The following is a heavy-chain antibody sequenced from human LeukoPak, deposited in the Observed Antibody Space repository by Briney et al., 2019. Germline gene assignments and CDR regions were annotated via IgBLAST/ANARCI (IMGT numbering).Heavy chain of an antibody. CDR1: GFTFDDYA. CDR3: AKDIALNRGTVTMYYGMDV. Sequence: PGGSLRLSCAASGFTFDDYAMHWVRQAPGKGLEWVSGISWNSGSIGYADSVKGRFTISRDNAKNSLYLQMNSLRAEDTALYYCAKDIALNRGTVTMYYGMDVWGQGTTVTVSS. CDR2: ISWNSGSI. D-gene: IGHD4-17*01. J-gene: IGHJ6*02. V-gene: IGHV3-9*01.